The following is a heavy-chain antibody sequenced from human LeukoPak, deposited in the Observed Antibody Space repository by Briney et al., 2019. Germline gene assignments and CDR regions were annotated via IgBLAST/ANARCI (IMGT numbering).Heavy chain of an antibody. D-gene: IGHD5-18*01. CDR2: INPSGGST. V-gene: IGHV1-46*01. Sequence: ASVKVSCKASGYTFTVYYMHWVRQAPGQGLEWMGIINPSGGSTGYAQKFQGRVTMTRDTSTSTVYMELSSLRSEDTAVYYYARGGYSYGYGWTFWGQGTLVTVSS. CDR3: ARGGYSYGYGWTF. J-gene: IGHJ4*02. CDR1: GYTFTVYY.